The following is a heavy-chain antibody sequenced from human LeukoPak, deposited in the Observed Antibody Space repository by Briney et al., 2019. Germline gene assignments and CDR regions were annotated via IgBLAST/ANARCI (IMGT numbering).Heavy chain of an antibody. CDR2: ISSSSAYI. Sequence: GGSLRLSCAASGFTFSSYSMNWVRQAPGKGLEWVSSISSSSAYIYYADSLKGRFTISRDNAQSSLFLQMNSLRAEDTAVYYCISSNPSSDYWSQGTLVTVSS. J-gene: IGHJ4*02. V-gene: IGHV3-21*01. CDR1: GFTFSSYS. D-gene: IGHD1-14*01. CDR3: ISSNPSSDY.